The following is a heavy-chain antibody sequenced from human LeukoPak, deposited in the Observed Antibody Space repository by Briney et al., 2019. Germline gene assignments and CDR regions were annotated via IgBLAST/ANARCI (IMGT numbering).Heavy chain of an antibody. CDR1: GGSISSGSYY. CDR3: ARDPPPGDAFDI. CDR2: IYYSGST. V-gene: IGHV4-61*01. J-gene: IGHJ3*02. Sequence: SETLSLTCTVSGGSISSGSYYWSWIRQPPGKGLEWIGYIYYSGSTNYNPSLKSRVTISVDTSKNQFSLKLSSVTAADTAVYYCARDPPPGDAFDIWGLGTMVTVSS.